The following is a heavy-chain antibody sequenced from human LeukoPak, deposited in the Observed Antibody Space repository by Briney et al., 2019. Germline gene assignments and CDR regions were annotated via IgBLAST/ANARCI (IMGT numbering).Heavy chain of an antibody. D-gene: IGHD2-15*01. CDR1: GYTFSGYY. Sequence: ASVRVSCKASGYTFSGYYMFWVRQAPGQGLEWIGWINPNGGGTNYAQKFQGRVTMSRDTSISTAYMELSRLTSDDTAVYYCARWVGYSNWFDPWGQGTLFTVSS. CDR2: INPNGGGT. V-gene: IGHV1-2*02. CDR3: ARWVGYSNWFDP. J-gene: IGHJ5*02.